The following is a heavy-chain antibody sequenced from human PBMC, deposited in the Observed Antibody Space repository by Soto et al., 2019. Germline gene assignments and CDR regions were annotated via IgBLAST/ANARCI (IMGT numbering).Heavy chain of an antibody. CDR2: IAPGDSDT. CDR1: GYTFTNYW. D-gene: IGHD3-22*01. V-gene: IGHV5-51*01. Sequence: GESLKISCKGSGYTFTNYWIDWVRQMPGKGLEWMGIIAPGDSDTRYSPSFQGQVTISADNSKNTLFLQMDSLRAEDMSVYYCARERYNDSRGPYYFDYWGQGALVTVSS. CDR3: ARERYNDSRGPYYFDY. J-gene: IGHJ4*02.